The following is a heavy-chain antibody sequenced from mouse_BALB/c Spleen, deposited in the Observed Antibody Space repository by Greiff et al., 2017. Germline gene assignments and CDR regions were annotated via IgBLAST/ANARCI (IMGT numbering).Heavy chain of an antibody. CDR3: ARSKRYYAMDY. CDR2: INPGSGGT. V-gene: IGHV1-54*01. CDR1: GYAFTNYL. J-gene: IGHJ4*01. Sequence: VQLQQSGAELVRPGTSVKVSCKASGYAFTNYLIEWVKQRPGQGLEWIGVINPGSGGTNYNEKFKGKATLTADKSSSTAYMQLSSLTSDDSAVYFCARSKRYYAMDYWGQGTSVTVSS.